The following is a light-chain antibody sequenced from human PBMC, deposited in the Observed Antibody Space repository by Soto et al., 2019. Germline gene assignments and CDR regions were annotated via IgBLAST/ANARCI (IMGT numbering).Light chain of an antibody. J-gene: IGKJ3*01. CDR2: AAS. CDR3: QSYNSPPCP. CDR1: QDINNY. V-gene: IGKV1-27*01. Sequence: DIQMTQSPSSLSASVGDRVTITCRASQDINNYLAWYQREPGKVPKLLIYAASTLQSGVPSRFSGSGSGTDFALTISSLQPEDVATYFCQSYNSPPCPFGPGTKVDI.